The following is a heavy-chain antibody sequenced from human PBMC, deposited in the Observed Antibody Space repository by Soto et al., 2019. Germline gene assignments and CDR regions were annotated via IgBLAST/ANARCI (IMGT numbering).Heavy chain of an antibody. CDR3: AHRRAYGRMDV. CDR1: GFSLSTSAVG. CDR2: IYGDDNK. D-gene: IGHD4-17*01. Sequence: QITLKESGPTLVKPTQTLTLTCTFSGFSLSTSAVGVGWIRQPPGKALEWLALIYGDDNKRYSPSLKSRLTITKHTSKNQVVLTITNMDPVDTATYYCAHRRAYGRMDVWGQGTTVTVSS. V-gene: IGHV2-5*02. J-gene: IGHJ6*02.